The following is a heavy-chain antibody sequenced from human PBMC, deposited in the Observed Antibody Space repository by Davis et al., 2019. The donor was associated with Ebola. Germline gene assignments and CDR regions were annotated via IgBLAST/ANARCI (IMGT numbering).Heavy chain of an antibody. CDR2: IRSKANSYAT. D-gene: IGHD1-26*01. Sequence: GESLKISCAASGFTFSSYAMSWVRQASGKGLEWVGRIRSKANSYATAYAASVKGRFTISSDDSKNTAYLQMNSLKTEDTAVYYCATGELLAEYFQHWGQGTLVTVSS. J-gene: IGHJ1*01. V-gene: IGHV3-73*01. CDR1: GFTFSSYA. CDR3: ATGELLAEYFQH.